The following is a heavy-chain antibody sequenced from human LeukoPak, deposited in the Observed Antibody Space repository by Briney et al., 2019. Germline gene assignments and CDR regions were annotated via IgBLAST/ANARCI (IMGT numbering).Heavy chain of an antibody. Sequence: SQTLSLTCTVSGGSISSGGYYWRWIRQPPGKGLEWIGYIYHSGSTYYNPSLKSRVTITVDRSKNQFSLKLSSVTAADTAVYYCARTIGPIDIWGQGTMVTVSS. D-gene: IGHD3-16*01. V-gene: IGHV4-30-2*02. J-gene: IGHJ3*02. CDR1: GGSISSGGYY. CDR2: IYHSGST. CDR3: ARTIGPIDI.